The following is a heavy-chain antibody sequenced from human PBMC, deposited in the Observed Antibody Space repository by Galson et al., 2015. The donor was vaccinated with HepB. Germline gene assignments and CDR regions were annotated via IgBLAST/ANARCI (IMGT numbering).Heavy chain of an antibody. CDR1: GFTFSSYG. CDR2: IWYDGSNK. D-gene: IGHD6-13*01. Sequence: SLRLSCAASGFTFSSYGMHWVRQAPGKGLEWVAVIWYDGSNKYYADSVKGRFTISRDNSKNTLFLQMNSLRAEDTAVYYCARDAKASSSWFNWFDPWGQGTLVTVSS. J-gene: IGHJ5*02. V-gene: IGHV3-33*08. CDR3: ARDAKASSSWFNWFDP.